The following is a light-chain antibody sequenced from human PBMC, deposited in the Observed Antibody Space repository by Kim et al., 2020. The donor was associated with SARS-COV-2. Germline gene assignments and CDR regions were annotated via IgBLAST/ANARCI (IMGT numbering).Light chain of an antibody. CDR2: SND. V-gene: IGLV1-44*01. CDR1: RSNIGRNS. CDR3: AAWDDSLNVV. Sequence: PGQRVTISCSGSRSNIGRNSVNWHQQFPGTAPKILIYSNDQRSSGVPDRFSGSKSGTAASLAISDLRSEDEAEYFCAAWDDSLNVVFGGGTKLTVL. J-gene: IGLJ2*01.